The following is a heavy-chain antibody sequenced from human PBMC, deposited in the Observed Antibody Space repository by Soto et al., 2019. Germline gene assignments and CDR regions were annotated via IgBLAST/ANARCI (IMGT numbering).Heavy chain of an antibody. Sequence: GGSLRLSCAGFGFTFSTYSMNWVRQAPGKGLEWVSGIYGNGGGTFYADSVKGRFTISRDNSKNTLYLQMNSLRAEDTAVYYCARDLSGNPGYWGQGTLVTVSS. CDR3: ARDLSGNPGY. D-gene: IGHD2-15*01. CDR2: IYGNGGGT. CDR1: GFTFSTYS. V-gene: IGHV3-23*01. J-gene: IGHJ4*02.